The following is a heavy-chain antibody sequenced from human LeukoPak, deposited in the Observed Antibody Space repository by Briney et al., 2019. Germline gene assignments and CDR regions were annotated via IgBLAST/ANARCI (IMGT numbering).Heavy chain of an antibody. D-gene: IGHD6-6*01. CDR1: GGSISSGGYY. V-gene: IGHV4-30-2*01. CDR2: INHSGST. J-gene: IGHJ4*02. CDR3: ARGQYSSSPVFDF. Sequence: SQTLSLTCTVSGGSISSGGYYWSWIRQPPGKGLEWIGEINHSGSTKYNPSLKSRVTISEDTSKHQFSLKLSSVTAADTAVYYCARGQYSSSPVFDFWGQGTLVTVSS.